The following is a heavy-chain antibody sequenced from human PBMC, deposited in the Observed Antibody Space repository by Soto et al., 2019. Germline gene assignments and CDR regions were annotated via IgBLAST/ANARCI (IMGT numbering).Heavy chain of an antibody. CDR3: ARAPGTFDY. Sequence: GGSLRLSCAASGVTVSNNYMSWVRQAPGKGLEWVSVIYSGGSTEYADSVKGRFIISRHNSKNTVYLQMNSLRTEDTAVYFCARAPGTFDYWGQGTLVTVS. V-gene: IGHV3-53*04. J-gene: IGHJ4*02. CDR2: IYSGGST. CDR1: GVTVSNNY.